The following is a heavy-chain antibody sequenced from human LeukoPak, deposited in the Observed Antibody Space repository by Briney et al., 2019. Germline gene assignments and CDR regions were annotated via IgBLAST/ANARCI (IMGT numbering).Heavy chain of an antibody. CDR1: GGSISSSSYY. CDR3: ARQKPAYYAYGIGTADY. D-gene: IGHD3-10*01. J-gene: IGHJ4*02. Sequence: SETLSLTCTVSGGSISSSSYYWGWIRQPPEKGLEWIGSIYYSGSTYYNPSLKSRVTISVDTSKNQFSLKLSSVTAADTAVYYCARQKPAYYAYGIGTADYWGQGTLVTVSS. CDR2: IYYSGST. V-gene: IGHV4-39*01.